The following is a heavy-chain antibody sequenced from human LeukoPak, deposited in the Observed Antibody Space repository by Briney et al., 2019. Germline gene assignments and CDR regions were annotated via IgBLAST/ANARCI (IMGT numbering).Heavy chain of an antibody. CDR1: GFTCSGYW. V-gene: IGHV3-74*01. Sequence: PAVSLRCSGAASGFTCSGYWWHRVGQGPGKGLMGRSRTNSGGSTTNYAGSVKGRFTISRDNAKKTLYLQMHSLRAEDTAVYYCASRATVSTWAYYYYYMDVWGRGTTVTVSS. CDR2: TNSGGSTT. J-gene: IGHJ6*03. CDR3: ASRATVSTWAYYYYYMDV. D-gene: IGHD4-17*01.